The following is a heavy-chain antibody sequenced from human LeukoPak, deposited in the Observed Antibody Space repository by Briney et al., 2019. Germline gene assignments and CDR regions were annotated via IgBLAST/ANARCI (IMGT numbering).Heavy chain of an antibody. J-gene: IGHJ5*02. CDR3: ARDRWFGEYNWFDP. CDR2: IYYSGSA. Sequence: SETLSLTCTVSGGSISSYYWSWIRQPPGKGLEWIGYIYYSGSANYNPSLKSRVTISVDTSKTQFSLKLRSVTAADTAVYYCARDRWFGEYNWFDPWGQGTLVSVSS. V-gene: IGHV4-59*12. D-gene: IGHD3-10*01. CDR1: GGSISSYY.